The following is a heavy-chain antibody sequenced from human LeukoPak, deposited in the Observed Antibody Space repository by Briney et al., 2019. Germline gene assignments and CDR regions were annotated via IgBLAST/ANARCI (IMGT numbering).Heavy chain of an antibody. Sequence: GGSLRLSCAASGFTFSSYWMHWVRQAPGKGLVWVSRINSDGSSTNYADSVKGRFTISRDNAKNTLYLQMNSLRAEDTAVYYCAKRGYYYDSSGYYLYYFDYWGQGTLVTVSS. CDR2: INSDGSST. D-gene: IGHD3-22*01. CDR1: GFTFSSYW. CDR3: AKRGYYYDSSGYYLYYFDY. V-gene: IGHV3-74*01. J-gene: IGHJ4*02.